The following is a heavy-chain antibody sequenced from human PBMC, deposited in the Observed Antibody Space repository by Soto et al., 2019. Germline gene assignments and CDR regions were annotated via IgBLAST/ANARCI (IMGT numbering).Heavy chain of an antibody. Sequence: QVQLVQSGAEVKKPGASVKVSCKASGYTFTTYALHWVRQAPGQRPEWMGWINPASGHTKYSKKFQVRVTMTRDTSASTGYMELSSLRSEDTAVYYCGRSVVGATGEILYNAMDVWGQGTTVTVSS. V-gene: IGHV1-3*01. D-gene: IGHD1-26*01. CDR3: GRSVVGATGEILYNAMDV. J-gene: IGHJ6*02. CDR2: INPASGHT. CDR1: GYTFTTYA.